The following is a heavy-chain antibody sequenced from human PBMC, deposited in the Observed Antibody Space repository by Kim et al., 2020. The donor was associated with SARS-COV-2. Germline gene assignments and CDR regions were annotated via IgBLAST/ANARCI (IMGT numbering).Heavy chain of an antibody. J-gene: IGHJ6*02. D-gene: IGHD6-13*01. Sequence: SETLSLTCTVSGGSISSYYWSWIRQPPGKGLEWIGYIYYSGSTNYNPSLKSRVTISVDTSKNQFSLKLSSVTAADTAVYYCARRIAAAGPYYYYYGMDVWGQGTTVTVSS. CDR2: IYYSGST. CDR1: GGSISSYY. CDR3: ARRIAAAGPYYYYYGMDV. V-gene: IGHV4-59*01.